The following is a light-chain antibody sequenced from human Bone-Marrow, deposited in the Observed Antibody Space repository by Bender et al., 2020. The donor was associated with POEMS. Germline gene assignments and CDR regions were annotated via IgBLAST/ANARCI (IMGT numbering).Light chain of an antibody. CDR1: SSNIGTYN. J-gene: IGLJ3*02. Sequence: QSVLTQAPSVSGTPGQKVTMSCSGSSSNIGTYNVYWYQQLPGTAPKLLIFAVYNRASGVSDRFSGSKSGTSVSLDIAGLQSDDVAGYCCSTWDLSLNGVVFGGGTKVTVL. V-gene: IGLV1-44*01. CDR3: STWDLSLNGVV. CDR2: AVY.